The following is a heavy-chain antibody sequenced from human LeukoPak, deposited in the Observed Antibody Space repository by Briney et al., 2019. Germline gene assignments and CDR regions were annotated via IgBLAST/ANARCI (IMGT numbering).Heavy chain of an antibody. J-gene: IGHJ6*04. CDR2: IWYDGGNK. D-gene: IGHD2-2*01. V-gene: IGHV3-33*08. CDR1: GFTFSSYG. Sequence: GGSLRLSCAASGFTFSSYGMHWVRQAPGKGLEWVAVIWYDGGNKYYADSVKGRFTISRDNSKNTLYLQMNSLRAEDTAVYYCARVGVDCSSTSCYDGMDVWGKGTTVTVSS. CDR3: ARVGVDCSSTSCYDGMDV.